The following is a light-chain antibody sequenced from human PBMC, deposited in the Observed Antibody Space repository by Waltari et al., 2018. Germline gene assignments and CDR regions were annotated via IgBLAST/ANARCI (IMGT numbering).Light chain of an antibody. Sequence: QSALTQPASVSGPPGQSITIHCTATSSDVGGYNYVSWHQQHPGKAPKLMIYEVSNRPSGVSNRFSGSKSGNTASLTSSGLQAEDEADYYCSSYTSSSTLLYVFGTGTKVTVL. CDR1: SSDVGGYNY. V-gene: IGLV2-14*01. CDR3: SSYTSSSTLLYV. CDR2: EVS. J-gene: IGLJ1*01.